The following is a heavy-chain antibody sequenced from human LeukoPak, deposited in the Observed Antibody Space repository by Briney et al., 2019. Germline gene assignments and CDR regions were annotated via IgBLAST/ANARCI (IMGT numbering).Heavy chain of an antibody. CDR2: IRYDGSNK. CDR3: AKDLDRFGELWGLLDY. J-gene: IGHJ4*02. V-gene: IGHV3-30*02. D-gene: IGHD3-10*01. Sequence: GGSLRLSCAASGFTFSTSWMNWVRQAPGKGLEWVAFIRYDGSNKYYADSVKGRFTISRDNSKNTLYLQMNSLRAEDTAVYYCAKDLDRFGELWGLLDYWGQGTLVTVSS. CDR1: GFTFSTSW.